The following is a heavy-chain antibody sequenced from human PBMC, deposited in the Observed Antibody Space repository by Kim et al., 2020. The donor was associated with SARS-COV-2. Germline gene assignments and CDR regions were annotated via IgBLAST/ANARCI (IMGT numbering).Heavy chain of an antibody. CDR2: ISSTSRTI. CDR1: GFTFSTSS. CDR3: ARVQSSGRGYYVDY. D-gene: IGHD6-19*01. Sequence: GGSLRLSCVASGFTFSTSSINWVRQAPGKGLEWVSYISSTSRTIYYADSVKGRFTVSRDNAKNSVHLQMNSLRDEDTAVYYCARVQSSGRGYYVDYWGQG. V-gene: IGHV3-48*02. J-gene: IGHJ4*02.